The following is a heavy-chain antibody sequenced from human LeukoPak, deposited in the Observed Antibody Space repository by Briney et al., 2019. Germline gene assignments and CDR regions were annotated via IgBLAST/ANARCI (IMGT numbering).Heavy chain of an antibody. D-gene: IGHD2-2*01. CDR3: ARIGYCSSTSCYLFDY. V-gene: IGHV5-51*01. CDR2: IYPGDSDT. J-gene: IGHJ4*02. Sequence: GESLKISCKGSGYSFTSYWIGWVRQMPGKGLEWMGIIYPGDSDTRYSPSFQGQVTISADKSISTAYLQWSSLKASDTAMYYCARIGYCSSTSCYLFDYWGQGTLVTVSS. CDR1: GYSFTSYW.